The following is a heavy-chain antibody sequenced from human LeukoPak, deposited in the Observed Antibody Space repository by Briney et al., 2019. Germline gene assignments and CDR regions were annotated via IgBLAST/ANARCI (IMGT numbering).Heavy chain of an antibody. CDR1: GFTFSSFW. CDR3: ARDPGSSSFDY. CDR2: IDQDGSVR. V-gene: IGHV3-7*01. Sequence: TGGSLRLSCVASGFTFSSFWMSWVRQAPGKRLEFVANIDQDGSVRNYVDSVKGRFIISRDNAKNSLYLQMDSLRAEDTAVYFCARDPGSSSFDYWGLGTPVTVSS. D-gene: IGHD6-13*01. J-gene: IGHJ4*02.